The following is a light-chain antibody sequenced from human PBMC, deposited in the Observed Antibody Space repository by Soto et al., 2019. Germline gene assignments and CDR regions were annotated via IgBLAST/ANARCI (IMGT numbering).Light chain of an antibody. CDR2: DAS. Sequence: ILMTQSPATLSVSPGERATLSCRASQSVSNNLAWYQQKPDQAPRLLIYDASTRATGIPARFSGSGSGTEFTLTISGLQSEEFAVYYCQQYNNWPPWTFGQGTKVEIK. CDR1: QSVSNN. CDR3: QQYNNWPPWT. J-gene: IGKJ1*01. V-gene: IGKV3-15*01.